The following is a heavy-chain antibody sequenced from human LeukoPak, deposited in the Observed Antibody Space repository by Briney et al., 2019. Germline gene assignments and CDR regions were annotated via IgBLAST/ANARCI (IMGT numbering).Heavy chain of an antibody. D-gene: IGHD1-1*01. CDR2: TYYRSKWYI. J-gene: IGHJ5*02. CDR3: ARGGLVASERAWFGP. Sequence: SQTLSLTCGISGDSVSSNIAGWSWIRQSPSRGLEWLGRTYYRSKWYIDYALSVKGRLTITPDTSRNQFSLQLDSVTPEDTAVYYCARGGLVASERAWFGPWGQGTLVTVSS. V-gene: IGHV6-1*01. CDR1: GDSVSSNIAG.